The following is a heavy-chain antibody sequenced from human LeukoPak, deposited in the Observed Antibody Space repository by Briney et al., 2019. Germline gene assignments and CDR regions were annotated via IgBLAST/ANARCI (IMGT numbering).Heavy chain of an antibody. V-gene: IGHV4-59*08. CDR1: GGSISGYH. D-gene: IGHD5-24*01. CDR2: IYYSGNT. CDR3: ARLQGDRSASFDY. Sequence: SETLSLTCTVSGGSISGYHWSWIRWPPGKGLEWIGYIYYSGNTNYNPSLKSRVSISVDTSQNHFSLRLTSVTAADTALYYCARLQGDRSASFDYWGQGTRVTVSS. J-gene: IGHJ4*02.